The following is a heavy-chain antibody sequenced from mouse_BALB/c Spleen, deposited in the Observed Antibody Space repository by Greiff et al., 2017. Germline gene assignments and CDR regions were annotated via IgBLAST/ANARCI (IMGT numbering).Heavy chain of an antibody. CDR1: GYTFTSYW. CDR3: ARVYYDNSFMDY. D-gene: IGHD2-1*01. V-gene: IGHV1S81*02. J-gene: IGHJ4*01. CDR2: INPSNGRT. Sequence: QVQLQQPGAELVKPGASVKLSCKASGYTFTSYWMHWVKQRPGQGLEWIGEINPSNGRTNYNEKFKSKATLTADKSSSTAYMQLSSLTSEDSAVYYCARVYYDNSFMDYWGQGTSVTVSS.